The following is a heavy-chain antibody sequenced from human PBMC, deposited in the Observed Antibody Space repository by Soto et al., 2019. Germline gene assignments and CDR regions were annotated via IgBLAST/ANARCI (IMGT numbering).Heavy chain of an antibody. CDR1: GFTFSSSA. Sequence: VYLSESGGGLVQPGGSLRLSCAASGFTFSSSAMSWVRQAPGKGLEWVSTIRESGGTTHYADSVKGRFTISRDTSKNMLNLQMNSLRAEDTAIYYCAKDSNWGIISPTHDYWGQGTLVTVSS. CDR3: AKDSNWGIISPTHDY. D-gene: IGHD3-16*01. V-gene: IGHV3-23*01. CDR2: IRESGGTT. J-gene: IGHJ4*02.